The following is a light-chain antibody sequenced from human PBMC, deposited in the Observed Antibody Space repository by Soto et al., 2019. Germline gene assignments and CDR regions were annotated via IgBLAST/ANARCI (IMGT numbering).Light chain of an antibody. Sequence: VIWMTQSPSLLSVSTGDRVTISCRTSQGIINYLAWYQQKPGKAPELLIYGASTLQSGVPSRFSGSGSGTDFTLTISSLQSEDSATYYCQQYYTFPYTFGQGTKVEIK. V-gene: IGKV1D-8*01. J-gene: IGKJ2*01. CDR1: QGIINY. CDR3: QQYYTFPYT. CDR2: GAS.